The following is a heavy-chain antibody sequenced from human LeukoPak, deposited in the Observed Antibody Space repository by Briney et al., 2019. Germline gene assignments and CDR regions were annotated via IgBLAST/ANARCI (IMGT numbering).Heavy chain of an antibody. CDR3: AREGSSGWYVDY. CDR2: INPSGGST. Sequence: ASVKVSCKASGYTFTGYYMHWVRQAPGQGLEWMGIINPSGGSTSYAQKFQGRVTMTRDTSTSTVYMELSSLRSEDTAVYYCAREGSSGWYVDYWGQGTLVTVSS. J-gene: IGHJ4*02. V-gene: IGHV1-46*01. D-gene: IGHD6-19*01. CDR1: GYTFTGYY.